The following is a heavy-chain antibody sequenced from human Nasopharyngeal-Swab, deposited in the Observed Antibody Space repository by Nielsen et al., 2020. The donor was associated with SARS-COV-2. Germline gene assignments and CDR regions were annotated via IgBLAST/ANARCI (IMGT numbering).Heavy chain of an antibody. CDR3: AKRGGFLEILNGYHPIDD. D-gene: IGHD3-9*01. J-gene: IGHJ4*02. CDR1: GFTLSNHG. Sequence: GGSLRLSCAASGFTLSNHGMHWVRQAPGKGLEWVAVISYEGSLKNYADSVKGRFAISRDNAKNTLYLQMNRLRVEDTAVSYCAKRGGFLEILNGYHPIDDWGLGTMVTVSS. V-gene: IGHV3-30*18. CDR2: ISYEGSLK.